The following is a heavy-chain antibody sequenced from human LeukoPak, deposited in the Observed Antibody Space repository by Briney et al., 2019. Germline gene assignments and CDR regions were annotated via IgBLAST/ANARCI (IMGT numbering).Heavy chain of an antibody. Sequence: SETLSLTCTVSGDSITSADYYWGWIRQSAGKGLEWIGRIYTTGSTNYNPSLKSRVTISVDTSKNQFSLKLSSVTAADTAVYYCARTTMVRGTYYMDVWGKGTTVTVSS. J-gene: IGHJ6*03. CDR3: ARTTMVRGTYYMDV. D-gene: IGHD3-10*01. CDR2: IYTTGST. CDR1: GDSITSADYY. V-gene: IGHV4-61*02.